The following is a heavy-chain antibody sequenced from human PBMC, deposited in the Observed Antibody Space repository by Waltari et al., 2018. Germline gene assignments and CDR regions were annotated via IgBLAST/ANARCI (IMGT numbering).Heavy chain of an antibody. Sequence: QVQLVQSGAEVKKPGSSVKVSCKASGGTFSSYAISWVRQAPGQGLGWRGRRIPTLGIANYAQKFQGRVTITADKSTSTAYMELSSLRSEDTAVYYCARERRDSSGYPLDYWGQGTLVTVSS. CDR3: ARERRDSSGYPLDY. V-gene: IGHV1-69*04. CDR2: RIPTLGIA. D-gene: IGHD3-22*01. CDR1: GGTFSSYA. J-gene: IGHJ4*02.